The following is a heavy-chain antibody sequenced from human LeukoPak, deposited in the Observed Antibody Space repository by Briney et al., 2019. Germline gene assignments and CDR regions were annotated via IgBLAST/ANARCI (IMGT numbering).Heavy chain of an antibody. CDR1: GGSIRGYY. CDR2: IYYSGST. V-gene: IGHV4-59*08. CDR3: ARHEFDSGSLPYFDY. Sequence: SETLSLTCTVSGGSIRGYYWSWIRQPPGKGLEWIGYIYYSGSTNYNPSLKSRVTISVDASKNQFSLKLSAVTAADTAVYYCARHEFDSGSLPYFDYWGQGILVTVSS. J-gene: IGHJ4*02. D-gene: IGHD3-10*01.